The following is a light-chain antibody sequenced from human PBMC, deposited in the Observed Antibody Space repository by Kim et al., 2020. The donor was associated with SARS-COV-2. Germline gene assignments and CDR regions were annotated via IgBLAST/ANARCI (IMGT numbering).Light chain of an antibody. CDR1: QNIGTY. Sequence: ASVGDRVTSSGRARQNIGTYWAWYQHKPGKAPTLLVYQASSLESGVPSRFSGSGSETEFILTISSLQPDDFATYYCQHYNSYPYTFGQGTKLEI. J-gene: IGKJ2*01. CDR2: QAS. CDR3: QHYNSYPYT. V-gene: IGKV1-5*03.